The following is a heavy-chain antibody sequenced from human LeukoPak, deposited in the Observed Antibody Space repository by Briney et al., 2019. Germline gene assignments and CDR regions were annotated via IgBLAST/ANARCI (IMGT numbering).Heavy chain of an antibody. CDR3: AKDVLLPWGSYTDS. V-gene: IGHV3-23*01. CDR2: INVGGGT. Sequence: GESLRLSCVASGFTFSNYGMSWVRQAPGKGLEWVSGINVGGGTRYADSVKGGFTISRDNSKNTLSLQVSSLRGEDTAVYCCAKDVLLPWGSYTDSWGQGTLVTVSS. D-gene: IGHD3-16*01. J-gene: IGHJ4*02. CDR1: GFTFSNYG.